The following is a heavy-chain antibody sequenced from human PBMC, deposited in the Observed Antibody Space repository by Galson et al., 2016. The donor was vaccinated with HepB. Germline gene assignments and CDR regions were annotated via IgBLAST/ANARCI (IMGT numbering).Heavy chain of an antibody. J-gene: IGHJ4*02. CDR2: IYHTGSV. CDR1: GGSISENW. D-gene: IGHD6-19*01. Sequence: SETLSLTCAVSGGSISENWWSWVRQPPGKGLEWIGEIYHTGSVNYNPSLKSRGFISLDTSKTQFSLRLTSVTAADTAVYYCAGGGGWLTDHWGQGTLVTVPS. CDR3: AGGGGWLTDH. V-gene: IGHV4-4*02.